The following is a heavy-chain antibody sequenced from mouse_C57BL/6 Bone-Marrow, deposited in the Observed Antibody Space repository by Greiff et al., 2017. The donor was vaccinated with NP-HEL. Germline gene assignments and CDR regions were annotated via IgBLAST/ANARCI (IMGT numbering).Heavy chain of an antibody. Sequence: QVQLQQSGSELRSPGSSVKLSCKDFDSEVFPIAYMSWVRQKPGHGFEWIGGILPSIGRTIYGEKFEDKATLDADTLSNTAYLELNSLTSEDSAIYYCARRATTVVDSYYYAMDYWGQGTSVTVSS. D-gene: IGHD1-1*01. CDR1: DSEVFPIAY. V-gene: IGHV15-2*01. CDR3: ARRATTVVDSYYYAMDY. CDR2: ILPSIGRT. J-gene: IGHJ4*01.